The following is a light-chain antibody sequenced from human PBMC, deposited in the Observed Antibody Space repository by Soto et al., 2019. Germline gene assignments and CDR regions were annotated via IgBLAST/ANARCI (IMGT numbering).Light chain of an antibody. CDR2: AAS. V-gene: IGKV1-12*01. Sequence: DLQMTQSPSSVSASVGDRVTNTCRASQGIVSWLAWYQQKPGKAPKLLIYAASNLQSGVPLRFSGSGSGTDFTLTISSLQPEDFATYYCQQTTSFPLTFGGGTKVDIK. J-gene: IGKJ4*01. CDR3: QQTTSFPLT. CDR1: QGIVSW.